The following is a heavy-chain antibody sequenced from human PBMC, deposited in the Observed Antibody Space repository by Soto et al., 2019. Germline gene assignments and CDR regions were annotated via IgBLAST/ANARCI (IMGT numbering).Heavy chain of an antibody. CDR1: GFTFSSYS. D-gene: IGHD3-16*01. V-gene: IGHV3-15*07. J-gene: IGHJ3*01. CDR3: STTKAGNNTFGS. Sequence: GGSLRLSCAASGFTFSSYSMNWVRQAPGKGLEWVGRIRSNSDGGTTDYAAPVKGRFSISRDDSKNTLYLQMNSLKTEDTAVYYCSTTKAGNNTFGSWGQGTMVTVAS. CDR2: IRSNSDGGTT.